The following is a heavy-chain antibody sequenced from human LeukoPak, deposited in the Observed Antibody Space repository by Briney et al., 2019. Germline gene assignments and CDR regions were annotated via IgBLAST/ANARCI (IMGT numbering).Heavy chain of an antibody. D-gene: IGHD3-10*01. CDR1: GFTFISYS. CDR2: ISSSSSYI. Sequence: GGCLRLSCAASGFTFISYSMNWVRQAPGKGLEWVSSISSSSSYIYYADSVKGRFTISRDNAKNSLYLQMNSLRAEDTAVYYCARDPNYYGSGSYYNQFDYWGQGTLVTVSS. J-gene: IGHJ4*02. V-gene: IGHV3-21*01. CDR3: ARDPNYYGSGSYYNQFDY.